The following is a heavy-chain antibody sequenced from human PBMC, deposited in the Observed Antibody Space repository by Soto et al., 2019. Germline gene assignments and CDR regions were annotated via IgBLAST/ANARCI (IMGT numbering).Heavy chain of an antibody. V-gene: IGHV4-59*01. Sequence: SETLSLTCTVSGGSISSYYWSWIRQPPGKGLEWIGYIYYSGSTNYNPSLKSRVTISVDTSKNQFSLKLSSVTAADTAVYYCGGAPQVHSSSWAYFDYWGQGTLVTVSS. CDR3: GGAPQVHSSSWAYFDY. CDR2: IYYSGST. CDR1: GGSISSYY. D-gene: IGHD6-13*01. J-gene: IGHJ4*02.